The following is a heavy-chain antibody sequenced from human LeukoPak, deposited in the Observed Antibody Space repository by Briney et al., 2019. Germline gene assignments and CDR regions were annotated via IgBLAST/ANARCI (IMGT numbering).Heavy chain of an antibody. Sequence: GGSLRLSCAASGFTFSSYGMHWVRQAPGKGLEWVAVIWYDGSNKYYADSVKGRFTISRDNSKNTLYLQMHSLRAEDTAVYYCAKDQPTYYDSSGSLDYWGQGTLVTVSS. J-gene: IGHJ4*02. V-gene: IGHV3-33*06. CDR2: IWYDGSNK. CDR3: AKDQPTYYDSSGSLDY. D-gene: IGHD3-22*01. CDR1: GFTFSSYG.